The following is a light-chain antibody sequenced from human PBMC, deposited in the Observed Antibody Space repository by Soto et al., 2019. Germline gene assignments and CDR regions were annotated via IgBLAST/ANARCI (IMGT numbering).Light chain of an antibody. J-gene: IGLJ3*02. Sequence: QSVLTQPASVSGSPGQSITISCTGTSNDVGVYNYVSWYQQHPGKAPKLIIYEVSDRPSGVSNRFSGSKSGYTASLTISGLQAEDEADYYCSSYTGSNTWVFGGGTKLTVL. CDR2: EVS. V-gene: IGLV2-14*01. CDR1: SNDVGVYNY. CDR3: SSYTGSNTWV.